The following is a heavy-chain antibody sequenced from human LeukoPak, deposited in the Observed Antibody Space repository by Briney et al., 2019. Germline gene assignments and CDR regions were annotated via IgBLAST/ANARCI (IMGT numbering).Heavy chain of an antibody. CDR1: GGSISSIIYY. D-gene: IGHD3-10*01. Sequence: ASETLSLTCTVSGGSISSIIYYWGWIRQPPGKGLEWIGTIYYSGSTYYNLSLKSRVTISVDTSRNQFSPKLSSVTAADTAVYYCARHSRSVDYGSGSYTWDYWGQGTLVTVSS. CDR3: ARHSRSVDYGSGSYTWDY. V-gene: IGHV4-39*01. CDR2: IYYSGST. J-gene: IGHJ4*02.